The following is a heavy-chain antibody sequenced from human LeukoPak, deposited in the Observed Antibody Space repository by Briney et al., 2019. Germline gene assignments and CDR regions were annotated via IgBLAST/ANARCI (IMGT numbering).Heavy chain of an antibody. CDR1: GFTLSSYA. D-gene: IGHD3-22*01. J-gene: IGHJ4*02. CDR3: ARDGTMDSSGSFDY. CDR2: ISYDGSNK. Sequence: QAGGSLRLSCAASGFTLSSYAMHWVRQAPGKGLEWVAVISYDGSNKYYADSVKGRFTISRDNSKNTLYLQMNSLRAEDTAVYYCARDGTMDSSGSFDYWGQGTLVTVSS. V-gene: IGHV3-30-3*01.